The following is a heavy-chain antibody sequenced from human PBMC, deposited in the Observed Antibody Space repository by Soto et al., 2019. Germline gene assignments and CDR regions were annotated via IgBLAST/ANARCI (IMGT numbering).Heavy chain of an antibody. J-gene: IGHJ6*02. D-gene: IGHD6-13*01. V-gene: IGHV1-46*03. CDR1: GYTFTSYY. Sequence: TSVKVSCEASGYTFTSYYMHWVRQAPRQGLEWMGIINPSGGSTSYAQKFQGRVTMTRDTSTSTVYMELSSLRSEDTAVYYCARDVAAAYYYYGMDVWGQGTTVTVSS. CDR3: ARDVAAAYYYYGMDV. CDR2: INPSGGST.